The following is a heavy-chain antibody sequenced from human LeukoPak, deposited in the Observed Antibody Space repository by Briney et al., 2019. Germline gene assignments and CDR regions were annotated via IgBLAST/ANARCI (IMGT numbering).Heavy chain of an antibody. V-gene: IGHV3-20*04. CDR2: INWNGGST. CDR1: GSTFDDYG. J-gene: IGHJ4*02. D-gene: IGHD1-26*01. Sequence: GGSLRLSCAASGSTFDDYGMSWVRQAPGKGLEWVSGINWNGGSTGYADSAKGRFTISRDNAKNSLYLQMNSLRAEDTALYYCAKDIAGADTYYFDYWGQGTLVTVSS. CDR3: AKDIAGADTYYFDY.